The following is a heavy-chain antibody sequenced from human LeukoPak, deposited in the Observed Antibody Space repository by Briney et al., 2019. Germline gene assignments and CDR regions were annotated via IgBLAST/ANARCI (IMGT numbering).Heavy chain of an antibody. Sequence: PSETLSLTCTVSGGSITNYYWSWIRQPAGKGLEWTGRIYTGGSANYNPSLKSRVTMSVDTSKNQFSLKLTSVTAADTAVYYCTREPLPWGQGTLVTVSS. CDR2: IYTGGSA. CDR1: GGSITNYY. J-gene: IGHJ5*02. V-gene: IGHV4-4*07. CDR3: TREPLP.